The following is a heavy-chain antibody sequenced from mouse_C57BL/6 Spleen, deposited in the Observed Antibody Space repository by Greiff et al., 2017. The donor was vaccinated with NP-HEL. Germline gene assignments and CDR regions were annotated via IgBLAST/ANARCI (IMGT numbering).Heavy chain of an antibody. D-gene: IGHD2-1*01. CDR3: TRSRGNPFMDY. CDR1: GYTFTDYE. Sequence: QVQLQQSGAELVRPGASVTLSCKASGYTFTDYEMHWVKQTPVHGLEWIGAIDPETGGTAYNQKFKGKAILTADKSSSTAYMELRSLTSEDSAVYYCTRSRGNPFMDYWGQGTSVTVSS. V-gene: IGHV1-15*01. CDR2: IDPETGGT. J-gene: IGHJ4*01.